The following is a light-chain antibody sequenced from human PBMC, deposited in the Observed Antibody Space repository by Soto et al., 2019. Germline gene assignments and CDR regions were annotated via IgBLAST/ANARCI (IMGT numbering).Light chain of an antibody. J-gene: IGLJ3*02. CDR3: CSYTSSDTWV. V-gene: IGLV2-14*01. Sequence: QSALTQPASVSGSPGQSITISCTGTSSDVGGYNFVSWYQHYPGKAPKLKIYEVSNRPSGVSNRFSGSKSGNTASLIISGLQPEDEADYYCCSYTSSDTWVFGGGTKLTVL. CDR2: EVS. CDR1: SSDVGGYNF.